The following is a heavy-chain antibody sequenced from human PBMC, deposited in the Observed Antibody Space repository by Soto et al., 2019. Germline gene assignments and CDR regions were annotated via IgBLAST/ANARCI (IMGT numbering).Heavy chain of an antibody. J-gene: IGHJ4*02. CDR2: VYNSGST. V-gene: IGHV4-59*01. D-gene: IGHD6-13*01. CDR1: GGSISSNY. Sequence: SETLSLTCTVSGGSISSNYWTWTRQPPGKGLEWIGYVYNSGSTNYNPSLKSRVTISEDTSRSQFSLKVNSMTAADTAVYYCARYRREAVAGYTLDYWGQGILVTVSS. CDR3: ARYRREAVAGYTLDY.